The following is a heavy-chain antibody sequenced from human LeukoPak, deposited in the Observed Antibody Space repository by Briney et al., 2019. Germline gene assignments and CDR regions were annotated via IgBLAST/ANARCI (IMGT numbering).Heavy chain of an antibody. J-gene: IGHJ3*02. CDR1: GFTFSSYA. V-gene: IGHV3-23*01. D-gene: IGHD3-3*01. CDR3: AKGELRFLEWLSPPDAFDI. CDR2: ISGSGGST. Sequence: GGSLRLSCAASGFTFSSYAMSWVRQAPGKGLEWVSAISGSGGSTYYADSVKGRFTISRDNSKNTLYLQMNSLGAEDTAVYYCAKGELRFLEWLSPPDAFDIWGQGTMVTVSS.